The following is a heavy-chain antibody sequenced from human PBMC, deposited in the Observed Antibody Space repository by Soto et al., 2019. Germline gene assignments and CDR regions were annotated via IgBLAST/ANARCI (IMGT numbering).Heavy chain of an antibody. CDR1: GYTFNTYG. CDR2: IRPYNGNT. V-gene: IGHV1-18*01. Sequence: QVQMVQSGAEVKKPGASVKVSCKASGYTFNTYGVSWVRQAPGQGLEWLGWIRPYNGNTNYPQKLQGRVTMTTDTSTSTAYMELRSLRSDDTAVYYCARCITGAGSFWYFDLWGRGTLVTVSS. CDR3: ARCITGAGSFWYFDL. D-gene: IGHD6-19*01. J-gene: IGHJ2*01.